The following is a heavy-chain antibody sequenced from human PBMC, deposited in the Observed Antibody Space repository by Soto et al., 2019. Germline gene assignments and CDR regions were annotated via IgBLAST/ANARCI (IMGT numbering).Heavy chain of an antibody. V-gene: IGHV3-30*18. CDR2: ISYDGSNK. CDR3: AKDGHIAVAGGNWFDP. CDR1: GFTFSSYG. J-gene: IGHJ5*02. D-gene: IGHD6-19*01. Sequence: PGGSLRLSCAASGFTFSSYGMHWVRQAPGKGLEWVAVISYDGSNKYYADSVKGRFTISRDNSKNTLYLQMNSLRAEDTAVYYCAKDGHIAVAGGNWFDPWGQGTLVTVSS.